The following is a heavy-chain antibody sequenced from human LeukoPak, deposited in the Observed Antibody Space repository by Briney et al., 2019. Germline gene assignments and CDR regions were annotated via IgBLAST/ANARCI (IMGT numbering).Heavy chain of an antibody. V-gene: IGHV3-23*01. CDR2: ISGSGGST. D-gene: IGHD3-16*01. CDR1: GFTFNSYA. Sequence: PGGSLRLSCAASGFTFNSYAMSWVRQAPGKGLEWVSAISGSGGSTYYADSVKGRFTISRDNSKNTLHLQMNSLRAEDTAVYYCAKDPHFGDGYWGQGTLVTVSS. CDR3: AKDPHFGDGY. J-gene: IGHJ4*02.